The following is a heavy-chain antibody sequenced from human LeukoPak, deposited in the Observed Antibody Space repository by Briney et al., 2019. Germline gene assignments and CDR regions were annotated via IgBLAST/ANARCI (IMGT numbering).Heavy chain of an antibody. CDR1: GLTFSDYT. CDR3: AKDYSDSRVAYVFLDY. V-gene: IGHV3-23*01. CDR2: ITSGFTP. D-gene: IGHD2-15*01. Sequence: GGSLRLSCAASGLTFSDYTMSWFRQAPGKGLEWVSGITSGFTPHYADSVKGRFTISRENSKNTFHLQLNSLRAEDTAVYYCAKDYSDSRVAYVFLDYWGQGTLVTVSS. J-gene: IGHJ4*02.